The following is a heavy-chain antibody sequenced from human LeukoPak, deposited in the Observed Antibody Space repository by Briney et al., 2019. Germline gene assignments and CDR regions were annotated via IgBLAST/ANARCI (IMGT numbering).Heavy chain of an antibody. D-gene: IGHD1-1*01. CDR2: TSSDGNIN. CDR3: ARDPVPATARHFDY. CDR1: GFTFGSYA. V-gene: IGHV3-30-3*01. J-gene: IGHJ4*02. Sequence: GGSLRLSCAASGFTFGSYAMHWLRQAPGKGLEWVAVTSSDGNINYYADSVKGRFTISRDNSKNTLYVQMNSLRGEDTGVYYCARDPVPATARHFDYWGQGTLVTGSS.